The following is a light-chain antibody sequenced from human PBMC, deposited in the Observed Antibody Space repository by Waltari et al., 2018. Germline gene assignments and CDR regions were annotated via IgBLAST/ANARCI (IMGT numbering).Light chain of an antibody. CDR3: QQHGTLPAT. V-gene: IGKV3-20*01. CDR2: RAS. Sequence: IGLTQSPGTASLSPGERVPLSCRARQTVATSNLAWYQQKPGQAPRLVIYRASRRATGFPDRFSGSGSGTEFSLTISRLEPEDFAVYYCQQHGTLPATFGQGTKVEIK. J-gene: IGKJ1*01. CDR1: QTVATSN.